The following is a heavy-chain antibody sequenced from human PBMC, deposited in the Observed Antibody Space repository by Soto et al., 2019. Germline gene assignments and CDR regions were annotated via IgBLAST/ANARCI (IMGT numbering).Heavy chain of an antibody. D-gene: IGHD1-7*01. CDR3: ARVPGHKNSRGDS. J-gene: IGHJ4*02. V-gene: IGHV1-2*02. CDR2: INPKTGDT. Sequence: QVQLVQSGAEVKKPGASVSVSCKASGYTFTHYYIHWVRRAPGPGLEWMGLINPKTGDTNYAQKFRPRVSLTRDTSTNTASMRLSSLRSDDTAVYYCARVPGHKNSRGDSWGQGTPVTVSA. CDR1: GYTFTHYY.